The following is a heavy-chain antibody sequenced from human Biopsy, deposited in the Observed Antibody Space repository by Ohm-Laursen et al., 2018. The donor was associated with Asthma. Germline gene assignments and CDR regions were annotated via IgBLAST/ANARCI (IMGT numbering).Heavy chain of an antibody. CDR2: ISHSGST. CDR1: GGSISSGGY. Sequence: TLSLTCAASGGSISSGGYWTWIRQPPGKGLEWIGYISHSGSTYFNPSLKSRVTISLDRTKSQFSLKLSSVTAADTALYYCARAQAAQYYYGMDVWGQGTTVIVSS. V-gene: IGHV4-30-2*01. J-gene: IGHJ6*02. CDR3: ARAQAAQYYYGMDV. D-gene: IGHD6-6*01.